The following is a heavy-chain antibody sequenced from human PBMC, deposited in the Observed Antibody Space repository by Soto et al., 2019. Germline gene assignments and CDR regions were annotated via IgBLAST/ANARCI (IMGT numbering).Heavy chain of an antibody. CDR1: GVTVSSNY. CDR2: IYSGGST. J-gene: IGHJ4*02. V-gene: IGHV3-53*01. Sequence: GGSLRLSCAASGVTVSSNYMSWVRQAPGKGLEWVSVIYSGGSTYYADSVKGRFTISRDNSKNTLYLQMNSLRAEDTAVYYCAKNPGYYYDSTGYHFDYWGQGTLVTVSS. D-gene: IGHD3-22*01. CDR3: AKNPGYYYDSTGYHFDY.